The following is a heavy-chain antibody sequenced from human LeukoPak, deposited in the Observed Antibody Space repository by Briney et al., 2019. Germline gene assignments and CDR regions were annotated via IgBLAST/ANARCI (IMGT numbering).Heavy chain of an antibody. CDR3: AKGPHYYGSGSYSLRQNYYMDV. Sequence: GGSLRLSCAPSGFTFSSYGMHWVRQAPGKGLEWVAFIRNVGGNKYYADSVKGRFTISRDNSKNTLYLQMNSLRPEDTAVYYCAKGPHYYGSGSYSLRQNYYMDVWGKGTTVTISS. J-gene: IGHJ6*03. CDR1: GFTFSSYG. CDR2: IRNVGGNK. D-gene: IGHD3-10*01. V-gene: IGHV3-30*02.